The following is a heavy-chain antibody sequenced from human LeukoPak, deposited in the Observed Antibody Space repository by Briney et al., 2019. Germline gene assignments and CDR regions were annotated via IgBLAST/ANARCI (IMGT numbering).Heavy chain of an antibody. CDR1: GFTFSSYS. V-gene: IGHV3-21*04. Sequence: PGGSLRLSCAASGFTFSSYSMNWVRQAPGRGLEWVSSISTSSSYIYYADSVKGRFTISRDNAKNSLYLQMNSLRAEDTAVYYCARYTYDSSGYYGYWGQGTLVTVSS. J-gene: IGHJ4*02. CDR2: ISTSSSYI. CDR3: ARYTYDSSGYYGY. D-gene: IGHD3-22*01.